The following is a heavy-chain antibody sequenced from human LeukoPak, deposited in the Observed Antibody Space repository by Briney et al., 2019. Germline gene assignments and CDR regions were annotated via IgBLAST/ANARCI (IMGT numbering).Heavy chain of an antibody. Sequence: SETLSLTCTVSGGSITSHYWSWIRQPPGKGLEWIGYIYYRGSTKYNPSLKSRVTISVDTSNNQFSLKLSSVAAADTAVYYCAAAAYGSGSYTVDYWGQGTLVTVSS. CDR1: GGSITSHY. CDR2: IYYRGST. D-gene: IGHD3-10*01. V-gene: IGHV4-59*11. J-gene: IGHJ4*02. CDR3: AAAAYGSGSYTVDY.